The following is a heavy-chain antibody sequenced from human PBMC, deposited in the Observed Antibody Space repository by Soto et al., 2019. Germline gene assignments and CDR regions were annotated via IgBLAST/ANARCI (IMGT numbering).Heavy chain of an antibody. D-gene: IGHD6-13*01. Sequence: ASVKVSCKASGYTFTSYDINWLRQATGQGLEWMGWMNPNSGNTGYAQKFQGRVTMTRNTSISTAYMELSSLRSEDTAVYYCARGTAAGSTGYYYGMDVWGQGTTVTVSS. CDR2: MNPNSGNT. CDR3: ARGTAAGSTGYYYGMDV. V-gene: IGHV1-8*01. CDR1: GYTFTSYD. J-gene: IGHJ6*02.